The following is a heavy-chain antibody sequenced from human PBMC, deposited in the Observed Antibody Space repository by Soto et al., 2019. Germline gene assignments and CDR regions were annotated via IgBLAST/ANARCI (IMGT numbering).Heavy chain of an antibody. D-gene: IGHD3-16*01. J-gene: IGHJ5*02. Sequence: PGESLKISCKGSGYNFTSHWISWVRQMPGKGLEWMGRIDPGDSETNYSPSFQGHVTISVDKSISTAYLQWASLKASDTAMYFCARGTYAYSPWGQGTLVTVYS. CDR2: IDPGDSET. V-gene: IGHV5-10-1*01. CDR1: GYNFTSHW. CDR3: ARGTYAYSP.